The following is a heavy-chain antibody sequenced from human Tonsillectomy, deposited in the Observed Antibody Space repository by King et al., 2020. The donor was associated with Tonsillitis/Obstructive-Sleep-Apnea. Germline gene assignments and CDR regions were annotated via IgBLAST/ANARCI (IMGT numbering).Heavy chain of an antibody. J-gene: IGHJ4*02. CDR2: ISGGGGSS. Sequence: VQLVESGGDLVQPGGSLRLSCAASGFTFSSYAMSWVRQAPGKGLEWVSAISGGGGSSYYADSWKGRFTISRDNSKNTLYLQMNSLRAEDTAVYYCAKGMTTVHSDFDYWGQGTLVTVSS. D-gene: IGHD4-11*01. CDR1: GFTFSSYA. V-gene: IGHV3-23*04. CDR3: AKGMTTVHSDFDY.